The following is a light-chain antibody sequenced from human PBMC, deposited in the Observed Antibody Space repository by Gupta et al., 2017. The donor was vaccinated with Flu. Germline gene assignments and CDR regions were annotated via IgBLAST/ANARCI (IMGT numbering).Light chain of an antibody. CDR2: AAS. CDR3: QLNDSNPPRT. CDR1: QSIRSY. J-gene: IGKJ1*01. Sequence: SSLYAAVGDRVTITCRASQSIRSYLNWYKQKPGKAPKLLIYAASSCQSGVASRFSGSGFGKDFTLTISRRQQEDFAAYYCQLNDSNPPRTFGQGTKVEIK. V-gene: IGKV1-39*01.